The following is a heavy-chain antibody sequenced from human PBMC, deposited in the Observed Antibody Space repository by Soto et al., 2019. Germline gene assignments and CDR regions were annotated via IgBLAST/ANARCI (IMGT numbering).Heavy chain of an antibody. J-gene: IGHJ3*02. V-gene: IGHV1-18*01. CDR2: ISAYNGNT. CDR1: GYTFTSYG. D-gene: IGHD3-3*01. CDR3: ARGPLRLLEWSHNSDAFDI. Sequence: QVQLVQSGAEVKKPGASVKVSCKASGYTFTSYGISWVRQAPGQGIEWMGWISAYNGNTKYAQKLMGRVTMTTDTATRTGYQEQRSLGSDDTDVYYCARGPLRLLEWSHNSDAFDIWGQGTMVTVSS.